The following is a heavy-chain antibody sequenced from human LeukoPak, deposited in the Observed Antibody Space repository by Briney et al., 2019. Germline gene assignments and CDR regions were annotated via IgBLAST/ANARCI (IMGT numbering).Heavy chain of an antibody. CDR2: ISGSGGST. CDR1: GFTFSSYA. CDR3: AKDPHTSGDSDAFDI. J-gene: IGHJ3*02. Sequence: SGGSLRLSCAASGFTFSSYAMSWVRQAPGKGLDWVSAISGSGGSTYYADSVKGRFTISRDNSMNTLYLQMNSLRAEDTAVYYCAKDPHTSGDSDAFDIWGQGTMVTVSS. V-gene: IGHV3-23*01. D-gene: IGHD2-21*02.